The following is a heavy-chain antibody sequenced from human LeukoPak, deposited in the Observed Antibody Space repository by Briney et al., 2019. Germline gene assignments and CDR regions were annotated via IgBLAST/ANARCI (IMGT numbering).Heavy chain of an antibody. CDR3: ASGSYYFDL. J-gene: IGHJ4*02. CDR2: IYNSGST. CDR1: AGSISSHY. Sequence: SQTLSLTCPVSAGSISSHYWGWIRHPPGEGLEWIEYIYNSGSTNYNPPLKSRLAISVVTSKNQVSLKQSSVTAAETAIYCCASGSYYFDLWGGETLVTVSS. D-gene: IGHD1-26*01. V-gene: IGHV4-59*11.